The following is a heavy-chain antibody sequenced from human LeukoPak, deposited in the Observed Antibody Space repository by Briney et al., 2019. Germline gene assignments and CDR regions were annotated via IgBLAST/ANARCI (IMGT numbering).Heavy chain of an antibody. D-gene: IGHD3-3*01. CDR3: ARAGWIQERYYDFWSPPAYFDY. V-gene: IGHV3-7*01. CDR2: IKQDGSEK. Sequence: GGSLRLSCAASGFTFSSYWMSWVRQAPGKGLEWVANIKQDGSEKYYVDSVKGRFTISRDNAKNSLYLQMNSLRAEDTAVYYCARAGWIQERYYDFWSPPAYFDYWGQGTLVTVSS. J-gene: IGHJ4*02. CDR1: GFTFSSYW.